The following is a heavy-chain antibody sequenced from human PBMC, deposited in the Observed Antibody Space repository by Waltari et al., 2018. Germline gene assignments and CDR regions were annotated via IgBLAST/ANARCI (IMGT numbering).Heavy chain of an antibody. CDR3: ARARYCTNGVCYTAGHFDY. J-gene: IGHJ4*02. CDR1: GYSISSGYY. V-gene: IGHV4-38-2*01. Sequence: QVQLQESGPGLVKPSETLSLTCAVSGYSISSGYYWGWIRQPPGKGLEWIGSIYHSGSTYSNPSLKSRVTISVDTSKNQFSLKLSSVTAADTAVYYCARARYCTNGVCYTAGHFDYWGQGTLVTVSS. CDR2: IYHSGST. D-gene: IGHD2-8*01.